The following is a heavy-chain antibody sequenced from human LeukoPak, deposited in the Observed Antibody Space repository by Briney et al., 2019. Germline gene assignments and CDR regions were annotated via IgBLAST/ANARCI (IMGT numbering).Heavy chain of an antibody. CDR2: IYHTGST. Sequence: SETLSLTCGVSGYSISRGCYWAWIRQPPGKGLEWIGTIYHTGSTYYTPSLGSRVTISVDTSKNEFSLNLNSVTAADTAVYYWARAGWIITSGIDYWGQGALVTVSS. J-gene: IGHJ4*02. V-gene: IGHV4-38-2*01. CDR1: GYSISRGCY. D-gene: IGHD3-10*01. CDR3: ARAGWIITSGIDY.